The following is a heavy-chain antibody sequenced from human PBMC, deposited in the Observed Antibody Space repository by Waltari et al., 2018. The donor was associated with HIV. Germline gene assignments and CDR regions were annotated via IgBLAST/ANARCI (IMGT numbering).Heavy chain of an antibody. V-gene: IGHV3-30*03. Sequence: QVQLVESGGGVVQPGDVLRLPCAAPGPDSGREGTLWVRQAQGKGLEWLAAISYDGMKKYYGDSLRGRLTISRDNSKKTLYLQMNTLRPEDTAIYFCARDSSQVHWFGESLALWGQGTLVIVSS. D-gene: IGHD3-10*01. CDR3: ARDSSQVHWFGESLAL. CDR2: ISYDGMKK. J-gene: IGHJ4*02. CDR1: GPDSGREG.